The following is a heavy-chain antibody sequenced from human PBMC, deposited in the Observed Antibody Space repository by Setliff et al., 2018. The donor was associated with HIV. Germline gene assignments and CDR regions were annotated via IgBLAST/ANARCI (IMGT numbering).Heavy chain of an antibody. D-gene: IGHD3-3*01. CDR3: ARVVYDFWSGYYGPYYYYMDV. J-gene: IGHJ6*03. V-gene: IGHV3-11*04. Sequence: GGSLRLSCAASGFTFSDYYLSWIRQAPGKGLEWVSYISSSGSTIYYADSVKGRFTISMDNAKNSLYLQMNSLRAEDTAVYYCARVVYDFWSGYYGPYYYYMDVWGKGTTVTVSS. CDR2: ISSSGSTI. CDR1: GFTFSDYY.